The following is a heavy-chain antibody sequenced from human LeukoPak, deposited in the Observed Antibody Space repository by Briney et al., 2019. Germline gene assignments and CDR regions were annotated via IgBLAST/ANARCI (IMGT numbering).Heavy chain of an antibody. J-gene: IGHJ4*02. Sequence: ASVKVSCKASGYTFTNYYMHWVRQAPGQGLEWMGRIIPILGIANYAQKFQGRVTITADKSTSTAYMELSSLRSEDTAVYYCARDFDSGSYYYWGQGTLVTVSS. V-gene: IGHV1-69*04. CDR2: IIPILGIA. CDR3: ARDFDSGSYYY. D-gene: IGHD1-26*01. CDR1: GYTFTNYY.